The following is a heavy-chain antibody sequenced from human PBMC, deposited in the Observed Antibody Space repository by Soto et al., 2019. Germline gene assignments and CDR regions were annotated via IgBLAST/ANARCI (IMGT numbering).Heavy chain of an antibody. CDR2: ISWNGGRT. V-gene: IGHV3-20*04. CDR1: GFNLEHYG. CDR3: VRGIDAFDV. J-gene: IGHJ3*01. Sequence: EVKVVESGGGLTRPGESLTLSCIGYGFNLEHYGMSWVRQVPGRGMEWVSGISWNGGRTGCGDSVKGRITISRDNSKNTVSLEMTSLTPGDTALYYCVRGIDAFDVWGRGTMVTVSS.